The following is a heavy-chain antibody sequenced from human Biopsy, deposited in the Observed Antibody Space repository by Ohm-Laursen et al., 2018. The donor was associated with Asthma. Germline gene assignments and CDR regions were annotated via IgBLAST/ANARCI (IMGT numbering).Heavy chain of an antibody. Sequence: SVKVSCKTSGYTFNSAGVTWVRQAPGQGLEWMGWISVYNGNTKVAQKLQDRVTMITDTSTSTAYMELRSLRSDDTAVYFCARAVDYSHYYGIDVWSQGTTVTVS. CDR3: ARAVDYSHYYGIDV. CDR2: ISVYNGNT. D-gene: IGHD3-10*01. CDR1: GYTFNSAG. V-gene: IGHV1-18*01. J-gene: IGHJ6*02.